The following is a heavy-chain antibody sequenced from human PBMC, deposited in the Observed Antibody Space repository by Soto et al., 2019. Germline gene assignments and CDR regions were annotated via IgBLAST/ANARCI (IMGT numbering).Heavy chain of an antibody. J-gene: IGHJ1*01. CDR1: GGSFSGYY. D-gene: IGHD1-26*01. CDR3: AVPPPWEPRPFQH. V-gene: IGHV4-34*01. CDR2: INHSGST. Sequence: SETLSLTCAVYGGSFSGYYWSWIRQPPGKGPEWIGEINHSGSTNYNPSLKSRVTISVDTSKNQFSLNLSSVTAADTAVYYCAVPPPWEPRPFQHWGQGTLVTVSS.